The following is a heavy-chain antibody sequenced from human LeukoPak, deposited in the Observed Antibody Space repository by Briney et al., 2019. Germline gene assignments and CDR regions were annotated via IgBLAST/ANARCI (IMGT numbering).Heavy chain of an antibody. V-gene: IGHV3-23*01. Sequence: QTGGTLRLSCAATGFSFSSYALSWVRQAPGKGLEWVSAISSGGDRTYYADSVTGRFTISRDNSKNMLFLQMSSLRAEDAAMYYCTREAIATGYAYDWGQGTLGTVFS. J-gene: IGHJ4*02. CDR1: GFSFSSYA. CDR3: TREAIATGYAYD. D-gene: IGHD3-16*01. CDR2: ISSGGDRT.